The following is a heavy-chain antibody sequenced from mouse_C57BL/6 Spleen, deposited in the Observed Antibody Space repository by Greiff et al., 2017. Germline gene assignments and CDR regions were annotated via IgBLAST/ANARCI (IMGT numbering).Heavy chain of an antibody. CDR2: IDPEDGDT. J-gene: IGHJ2*01. CDR1: GFNIKDYY. CDR3: TTSYYFYY. Sequence: EVQLQQSGAELVRPGASVKLSCTASGFNIKDYYMDWVKQRPVQGLEWIGRIDPEDGDTEYAPKIQGKATMTADTSSNTAYLQLSSLTSDDTAVYYCTTSYYFYYWGQGTTLTVSS. V-gene: IGHV14-1*01.